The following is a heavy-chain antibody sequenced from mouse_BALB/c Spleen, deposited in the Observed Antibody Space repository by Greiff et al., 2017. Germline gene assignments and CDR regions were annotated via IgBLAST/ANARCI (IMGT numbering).Heavy chain of an antibody. CDR3: AREDLLRSWFAY. V-gene: IGHV14-3*02. J-gene: IGHJ3*01. D-gene: IGHD1-1*01. Sequence: VQLQQSGAELVKPGASVKLSCTASGFNIKDTYMHWVKQRPEQGLEWIGRIDPANGNTKYDPKFQGKATITADTSSNTAYLQLSSLTSEDTAVYYCAREDLLRSWFAYWGQGTLVTVSA. CDR1: GFNIKDTY. CDR2: IDPANGNT.